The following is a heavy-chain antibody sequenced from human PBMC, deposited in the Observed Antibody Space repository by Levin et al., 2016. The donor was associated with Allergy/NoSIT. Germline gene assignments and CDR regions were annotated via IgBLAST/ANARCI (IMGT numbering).Heavy chain of an antibody. Sequence: GESLKISCVVSGFTFGRYAMTWVRQAPGKGLEWVAGISNTAGNTYYGDSVKGRFTISRDNSKQILYLQMDSLRAEDTAVYYCAKMSVGYPEDYWGQGTLVTVSS. CDR3: AKMSVGYPEDY. V-gene: IGHV3-23*01. CDR1: GFTFGRYA. D-gene: IGHD3-22*01. CDR2: ISNTAGNT. J-gene: IGHJ4*02.